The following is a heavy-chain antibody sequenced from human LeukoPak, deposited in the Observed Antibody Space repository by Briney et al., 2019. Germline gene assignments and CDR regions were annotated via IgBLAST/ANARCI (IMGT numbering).Heavy chain of an antibody. V-gene: IGHV3-23*01. CDR1: GFTFSSYA. CDR2: ISGSGSST. CDR3: ARQMENFCSNP. D-gene: IGHD2-8*01. J-gene: IGHJ5*02. Sequence: GGSLRLSCAASGFTFSSYAMSWVRQAPGKGLEWVSAISGSGSSTYYADSVKGRFSISRDNSKNTLFLQMNSLRAEDTAVYYCARQMENFCSNPWGQGTLFTVSS.